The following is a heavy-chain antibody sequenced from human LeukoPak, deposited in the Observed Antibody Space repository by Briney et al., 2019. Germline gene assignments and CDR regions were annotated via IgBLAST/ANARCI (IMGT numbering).Heavy chain of an antibody. V-gene: IGHV3-23*01. CDR1: GFTFSSYA. CDR2: ISGSGGST. Sequence: GGSLRLSCAASGFTFSSYAMSWVRQAPGKGLEWVSAISGSGGSTYYADSVKGRFTISRDNSKNTLYLQTNSLRAEDTAVYYCASRPRSIAAAGTGDWGQGTLVTVSS. J-gene: IGHJ4*02. D-gene: IGHD6-13*01. CDR3: ASRPRSIAAAGTGD.